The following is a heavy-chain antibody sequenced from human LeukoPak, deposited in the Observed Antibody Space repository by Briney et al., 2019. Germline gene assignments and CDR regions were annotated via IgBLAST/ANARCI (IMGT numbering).Heavy chain of an antibody. J-gene: IGHJ5*02. CDR3: ARDRGTMVRGSRWFDP. Sequence: ASVKVSCKASGYTFTSYAMHWVRQAPGQRLEWMGWISAGNGNTKYSQKFQGRVTITRDTSASTAYMELSSLRSEDTAVYYCARDRGTMVRGSRWFDPWGQGTLVTVSS. D-gene: IGHD3-10*01. CDR2: ISAGNGNT. V-gene: IGHV1-3*01. CDR1: GYTFTSYA.